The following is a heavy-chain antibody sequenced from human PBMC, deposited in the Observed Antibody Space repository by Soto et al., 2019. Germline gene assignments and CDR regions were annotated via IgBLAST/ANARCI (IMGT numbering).Heavy chain of an antibody. CDR3: AKDWYGSGSYYIPGAY. CDR2: ISYDGSDK. V-gene: IGHV3-30*18. Sequence: GGSLRLSCAASGFSFRSYGMHWVRQAPGKGLEWVALISYDGSDKYYADSVKGRFAISRDNSKNTLYLQMNSLRDEDTAVYYCAKDWYGSGSYYIPGAYWGLGTAVTVPQ. J-gene: IGHJ4*02. CDR1: GFSFRSYG. D-gene: IGHD3-10*01.